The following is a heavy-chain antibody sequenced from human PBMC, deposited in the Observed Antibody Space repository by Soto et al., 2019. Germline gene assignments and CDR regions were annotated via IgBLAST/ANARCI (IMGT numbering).Heavy chain of an antibody. J-gene: IGHJ4*02. D-gene: IGHD6-13*01. V-gene: IGHV6-1*01. CDR2: TYYRSKWYN. CDR1: GDSVSSNSAA. CDR3: ARITGYSSSWHFDY. Sequence: PSQTLSLTCAISGDSVSSNSAAWNCIIHSPSRGLEWLGRTYYRSKWYNDYAVSVKSRITINPDTSKNQFSLQLNSVTPEDTAVYYCARITGYSSSWHFDYWGQGTLVTVSS.